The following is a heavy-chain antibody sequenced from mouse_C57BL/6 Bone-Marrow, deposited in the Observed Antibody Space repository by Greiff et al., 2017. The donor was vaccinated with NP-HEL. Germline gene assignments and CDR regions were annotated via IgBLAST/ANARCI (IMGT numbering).Heavy chain of an antibody. CDR3: ARGHDY. V-gene: IGHV5-4*03. J-gene: IGHJ2*01. Sequence: EVNVVESGGGLVKPGGSLKLSCAASGFTFSSYAMSWVRQTPEKRLEWVATISDGGSYTYYPDNVKGRFTISRDNAKNNLYLQMSHLKSEDTAMYYCARGHDYWGQGTTLTVSS. CDR2: ISDGGSYT. CDR1: GFTFSSYA.